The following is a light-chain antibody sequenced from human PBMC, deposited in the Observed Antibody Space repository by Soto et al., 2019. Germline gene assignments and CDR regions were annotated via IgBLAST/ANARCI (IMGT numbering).Light chain of an antibody. CDR2: WAS. CDR1: QRVLYSSNYKNY. CDR3: LQYSSTPWT. V-gene: IGKV4-1*01. J-gene: IGKJ1*01. Sequence: DIVMTQSPDSLAVSLGERATINCKSSQRVLYSSNYKNYLAWYQQKPRQPPKLLIYWASARESGVPDRFSGSGSGTDFTLTISSLQAEDVAVYYCLQYSSTPWTFGQGTKVEIK.